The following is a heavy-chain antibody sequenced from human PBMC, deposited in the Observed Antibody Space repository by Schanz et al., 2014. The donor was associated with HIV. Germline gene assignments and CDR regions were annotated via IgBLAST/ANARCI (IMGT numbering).Heavy chain of an antibody. CDR1: GGSISSGGHY. J-gene: IGHJ4*02. V-gene: IGHV4-31*03. CDR3: ARVPPSDSSGYYPFDY. CDR2: MYYSGST. D-gene: IGHD3-22*01. Sequence: QVQLQESGPGLVKPSQTLSLTCTVAGGSISSGGHYWSWIRQHPAKGLEWIGYMYYSGSTYYNPSLQSRVRRLVDTSKNQFSLKLSSVTAADTAVYYCARVPPSDSSGYYPFDYWGQGTLVTVSS.